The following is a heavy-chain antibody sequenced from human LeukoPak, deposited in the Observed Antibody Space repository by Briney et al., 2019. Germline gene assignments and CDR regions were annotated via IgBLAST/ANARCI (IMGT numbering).Heavy chain of an antibody. V-gene: IGHV1-24*01. J-gene: IGHJ4*02. Sequence: ASVKVSCKVSGYTLTELSMHWVRQAPGKGLEWMGGFDPEDGETIYAQKFQGRVTITRDTSASTAYMELSSLRSEDTAVYYCARDGTDWGQGTLVTVSS. D-gene: IGHD1-26*01. CDR3: ARDGTD. CDR1: GYTLTELS. CDR2: FDPEDGET.